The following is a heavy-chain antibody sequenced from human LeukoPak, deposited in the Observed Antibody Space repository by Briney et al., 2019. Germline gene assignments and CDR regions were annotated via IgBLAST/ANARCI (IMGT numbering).Heavy chain of an antibody. CDR1: GFTFNNYW. V-gene: IGHV3-74*01. CDR2: IDSDGSNT. Sequence: GGSLRLSCAASGFTFNNYWMHWVRQAPGKGLVWVARIDSDGSNTNYADSVKGRFTVSRDNAKNTLYLQMNSLRAEDTAVYYCARDREVGCSGGSCYYGMDVWGQGTTVTVSS. D-gene: IGHD2-15*01. CDR3: ARDREVGCSGGSCYYGMDV. J-gene: IGHJ6*02.